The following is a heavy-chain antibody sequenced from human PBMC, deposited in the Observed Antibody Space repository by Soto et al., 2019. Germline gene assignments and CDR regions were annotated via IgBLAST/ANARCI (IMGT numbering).Heavy chain of an antibody. Sequence: GGSLRLSCAASGFTFTRYSMNWVRQAPGKGLEWVSSISSTTSYIYYADSMKGRFTVSRDNAKNSVYLDMNSLSAEGTAVYYCARESEDLTSNFDYWGQGTMVTVSS. CDR3: ARESEDLTSNFDY. CDR2: ISSTTSYI. V-gene: IGHV3-21*01. J-gene: IGHJ4*03. CDR1: GFTFTRYS.